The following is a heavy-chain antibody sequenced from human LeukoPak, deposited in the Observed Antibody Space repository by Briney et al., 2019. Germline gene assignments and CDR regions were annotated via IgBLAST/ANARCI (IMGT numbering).Heavy chain of an antibody. CDR3: AKEQGLATYYYNGMDV. J-gene: IGHJ6*02. D-gene: IGHD6-19*01. V-gene: IGHV3-30*18. Sequence: PGGSLRLSCAASGFTFSNNGMHWVRQAPGKGLEWVAVISYEGSKKYYADSVKGRFTISRDNSKNTLYVQMNSLRAEDTAVYYCAKEQGLATYYYNGMDVWGQGTTVTVPS. CDR1: GFTFSNNG. CDR2: ISYEGSKK.